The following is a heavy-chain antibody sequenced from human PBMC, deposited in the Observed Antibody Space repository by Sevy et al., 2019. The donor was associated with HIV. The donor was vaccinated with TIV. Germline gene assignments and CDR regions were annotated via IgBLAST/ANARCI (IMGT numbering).Heavy chain of an antibody. CDR1: GGSINRSSYY. CDR2: IHSGGNA. V-gene: IGHV4-39*01. D-gene: IGHD2-8*01. J-gene: IGHJ4*02. Sequence: SESLSLTCTVSGGSINRSSYYWGWIRQPPGKGLEWIASIHSGGNAYYNPSLKSRVTISVDTSKNQGTLKRTSVTAADTAVYYCARQGGSCKTCLCYTFFDFWGQGNLVTVSS. CDR3: ARQGGSCKTCLCYTFFDF.